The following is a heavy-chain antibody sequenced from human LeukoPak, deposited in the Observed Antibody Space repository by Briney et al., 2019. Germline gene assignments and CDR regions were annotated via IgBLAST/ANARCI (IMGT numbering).Heavy chain of an antibody. Sequence: SETLSLTCTVSGGSISSGSYYWSWVRQPPGKGLEWIGCIDYSGSTYYNPSLKSRVTVSADTSKNQFSLKLTSVTAADTAVYYCARRWYHAYCDYWGQGSLVTVSS. V-gene: IGHV4-61*01. CDR3: ARRWYHAYCDY. CDR2: IDYSGST. D-gene: IGHD2-15*01. CDR1: GGSISSGSYY. J-gene: IGHJ4*02.